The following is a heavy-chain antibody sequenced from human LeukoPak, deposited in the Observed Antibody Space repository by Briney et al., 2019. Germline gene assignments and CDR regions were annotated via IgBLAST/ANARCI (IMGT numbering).Heavy chain of an antibody. CDR2: IRYDGSNK. CDR1: GFTFINAW. D-gene: IGHD5-12*01. J-gene: IGHJ6*03. V-gene: IGHV3-30*02. Sequence: GGSLRLSCAASGFTFINAWMAWVRQAPGKGLESVAFIRYDGSNKYYADSVKGRFTVSRDNSKNTLYLQMKSLRAEDTAVYYCAKGGGYEAQYYYYYLDVWGKGTTVTISS. CDR3: AKGGGYEAQYYYYYLDV.